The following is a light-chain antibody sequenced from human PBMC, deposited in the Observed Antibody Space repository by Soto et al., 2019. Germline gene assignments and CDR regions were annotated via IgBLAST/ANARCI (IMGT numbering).Light chain of an antibody. CDR1: QSVLYSSNNKNY. CDR3: HQYYSLPYT. Sequence: DIVMTQSPDSLAVSLGERATINCRSSQSVLYSSNNKNYLAWYQQKPGHPPKLLIYWTSTRESGVPDRLSGSGSGTDFTLTISSLQAEDVAVYHRHQYYSLPYTFGQGTKLEIK. J-gene: IGKJ2*01. CDR2: WTS. V-gene: IGKV4-1*01.